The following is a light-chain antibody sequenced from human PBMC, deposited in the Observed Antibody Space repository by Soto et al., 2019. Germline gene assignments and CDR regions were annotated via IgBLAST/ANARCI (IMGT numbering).Light chain of an antibody. CDR2: GAS. J-gene: IGKJ1*01. CDR1: QSIRHY. V-gene: IGKV1-5*01. Sequence: DIQMTQSPPTLSASVGDRVTITCRASQSIRHYLAWYQQMPGKAPKLLIYGASTLQSGVPSRFSGSGSGTEFTFTFSILQPDDFGTYFCQHHNSYSQTFGQGTKVDIK. CDR3: QHHNSYSQT.